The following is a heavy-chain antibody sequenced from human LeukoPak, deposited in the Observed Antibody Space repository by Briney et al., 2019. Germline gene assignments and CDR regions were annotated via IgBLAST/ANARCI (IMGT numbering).Heavy chain of an antibody. V-gene: IGHV4-34*01. D-gene: IGHD4-17*01. CDR2: INHSGST. CDR1: GGSFSGYY. J-gene: IGHJ5*02. CDR3: SRGVMNGDYSWFDP. Sequence: SETLSLTCAVYGGSFSGYYWSWIRQPPGKGLEWIGEINHSGSTNYNPSLKSRVTISVDTSKNQFSLTLTSVTAADTAVYYCSRGVMNGDYSWFDPWGQGTLVIVSS.